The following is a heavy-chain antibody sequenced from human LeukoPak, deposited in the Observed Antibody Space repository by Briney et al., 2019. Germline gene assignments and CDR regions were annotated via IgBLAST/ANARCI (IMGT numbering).Heavy chain of an antibody. CDR2: IYYSGST. J-gene: IGHJ6*02. V-gene: IGHV4-34*01. CDR1: GGSFSGCY. Sequence: SETLSLTCGVYGGSFSGCYWSWIRQPPGKGLEWIGSIYYSGSTYYNPSLKSRVTISIDTSKNQFSLKLSSVTAADTAVYYCARHPQRSLGVTTSGPYYYSMDVWGQGTTVTVSS. D-gene: IGHD3-16*01. CDR3: ARHPQRSLGVTTSGPYYYSMDV.